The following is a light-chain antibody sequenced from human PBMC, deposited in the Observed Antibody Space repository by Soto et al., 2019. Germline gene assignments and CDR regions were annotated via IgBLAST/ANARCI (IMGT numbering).Light chain of an antibody. J-gene: IGKJ1*01. V-gene: IGKV1-5*01. CDR2: DAS. Sequence: DIQMTQSPSTLSGSVGDRVTITCRASQSISKWLAWYEQKPGQAPKLLIYDASSLESGVPSRFSGSGSGTEFTLTITSLQPDDFATYYCQQYNSYSQWTFGQGTKVDIK. CDR3: QQYNSYSQWT. CDR1: QSISKW.